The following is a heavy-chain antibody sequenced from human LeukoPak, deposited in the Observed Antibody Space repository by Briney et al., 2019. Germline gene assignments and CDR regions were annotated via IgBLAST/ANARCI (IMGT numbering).Heavy chain of an antibody. J-gene: IGHJ6*02. CDR3: AARSGSYYYYGMDV. D-gene: IGHD3-10*01. CDR1: GDSMNDYS. CDR2: IYHSGST. V-gene: IGHV4-30-2*01. Sequence: PSETLSLTCGVSGDSMNDYSWSWIRQPPGKGLEWIGYIYHSGSTYYNPSLKSRVTISVDRSKNQFSLKLSSVTAADTAVYYCAARSGSYYYYGMDVWGQGTTVTVSS.